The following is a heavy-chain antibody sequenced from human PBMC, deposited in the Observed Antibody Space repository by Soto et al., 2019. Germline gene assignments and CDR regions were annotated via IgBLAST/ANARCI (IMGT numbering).Heavy chain of an antibody. CDR3: ARVRVVVVVAAIAYFDY. D-gene: IGHD2-15*01. Sequence: ASVTVSCTASGSAFTSYYMHWVRQAPGQGLVWMGIINPSGGSTSYAQKFQGRVTMTRDTSTSTVYMELSSLRAEDTAVYYCARVRVVVVVAAIAYFDYWGQGTLVTVSS. CDR2: INPSGGST. CDR1: GSAFTSYY. V-gene: IGHV1-46*01. J-gene: IGHJ4*02.